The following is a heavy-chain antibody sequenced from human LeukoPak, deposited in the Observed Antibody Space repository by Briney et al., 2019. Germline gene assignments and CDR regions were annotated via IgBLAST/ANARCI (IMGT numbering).Heavy chain of an antibody. CDR1: RYTFTRYF. D-gene: IGHD1-1*01. CDR2: INPNSGGT. Sequence: ASVNVSCKPSRYTFTRYFILWVRQAAGQGLEWMGWINPNSGGTNYAQKFQGSINMPRDTSISTAYMELSRLRSDDTAVYYCAKAQVQLERPGFGNAFDIWGQGTMVTVSS. V-gene: IGHV1-2*02. CDR3: AKAQVQLERPGFGNAFDI. J-gene: IGHJ3*02.